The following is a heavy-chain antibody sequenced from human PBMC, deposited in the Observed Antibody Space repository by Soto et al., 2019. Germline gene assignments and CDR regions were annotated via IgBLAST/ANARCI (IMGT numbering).Heavy chain of an antibody. CDR2: IYSVGST. J-gene: IGHJ3*01. V-gene: IGHV3-66*01. Sequence: EVQLVESGGGLVQPGGSLILSGPAPGFSVVDNYMKWVRQAPGKGLEWVSLIYSVGSTFYADSVKGRFTISRDNSKNTLFLQMNNLRVDDTAVYYCARDRGYRWGQGTMVTVSA. D-gene: IGHD5-12*01. CDR1: GFSVVDNY. CDR3: ARDRGYR.